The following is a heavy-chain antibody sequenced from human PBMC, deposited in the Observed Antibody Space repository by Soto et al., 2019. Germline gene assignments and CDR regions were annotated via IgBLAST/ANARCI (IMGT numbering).Heavy chain of an antibody. J-gene: IGHJ2*01. CDR1: GGSISSYY. CDR2: IYYSGST. Sequence: QVQLQESGPGLVKPSETLSLTCTVSGGSISSYYWSWIRQPPGKGLEWIGYIYYSGSTNYNPSLKSRVTISVDTSKNQFSLKLSSVTAADTAVYYCARHTLEGYWYFDLWGRGTLVTVSS. D-gene: IGHD1-1*01. CDR3: ARHTLEGYWYFDL. V-gene: IGHV4-59*08.